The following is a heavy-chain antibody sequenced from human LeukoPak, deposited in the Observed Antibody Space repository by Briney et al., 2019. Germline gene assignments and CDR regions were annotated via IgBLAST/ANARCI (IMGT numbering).Heavy chain of an antibody. D-gene: IGHD3-3*01. Sequence: SETLSLTCTVSGGSISSYYWSWIRQPPGKGLEWIGYIYYSGSTNYNPSLKSRVTLSVDTSKNQFSLKLSSVTAADTAVYYCARGLTYYDFWSGYSDHFDYWGRGTLVTVSS. CDR3: ARGLTYYDFWSGYSDHFDY. V-gene: IGHV4-59*12. J-gene: IGHJ4*02. CDR2: IYYSGST. CDR1: GGSISSYY.